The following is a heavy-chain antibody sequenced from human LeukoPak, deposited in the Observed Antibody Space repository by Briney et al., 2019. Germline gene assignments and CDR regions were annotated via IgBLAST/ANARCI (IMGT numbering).Heavy chain of an antibody. D-gene: IGHD3-16*02. CDR1: GGSISSYY. CDR3: AREFYDYVWGSYRYIDN. Sequence: PSETLSLTCTVSGGSISSYYWSWIRQPPGKGLEWIGYIYYSGSTNYNPSLKSRVTISVDTSKNQFSLKLSPVTAADTAVYYCAREFYDYVWGSYRYIDNWGQGTLVTVSS. CDR2: IYYSGST. J-gene: IGHJ4*02. V-gene: IGHV4-59*01.